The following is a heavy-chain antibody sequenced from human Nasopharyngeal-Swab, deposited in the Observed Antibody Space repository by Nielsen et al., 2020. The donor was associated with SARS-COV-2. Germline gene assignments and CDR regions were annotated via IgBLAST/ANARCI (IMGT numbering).Heavy chain of an antibody. CDR1: GYTFTGYY. D-gene: IGHD4-11*01. V-gene: IGHV1-2*04. Sequence: VKVSCKASGYTFTGYYMHWVRQAPGQGLEWMGWINPNSGGTNYAQKFQGWVTMTRDTSISTAYMELSRLRSDDTAVYYCARDQGSNPDYYGMDVWGQGTTVTVSS. CDR3: ARDQGSNPDYYGMDV. J-gene: IGHJ6*02. CDR2: INPNSGGT.